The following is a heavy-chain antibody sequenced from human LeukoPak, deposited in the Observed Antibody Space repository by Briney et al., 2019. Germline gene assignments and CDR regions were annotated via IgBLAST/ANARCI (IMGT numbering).Heavy chain of an antibody. D-gene: IGHD5-24*01. J-gene: IGHJ4*02. CDR2: IYASGKT. CDR3: ARHRSGWLQSSFDY. Sequence: PSETLSLTCTVSGGSISTYFWSWIRQPAGKGLEWIGRIYASGKTNYNPSLKSRVTMSVDTPKNQFSLKMSSVTAADTAVYYCARHRSGWLQSSFDYWGQGTLVTVSS. V-gene: IGHV4-4*07. CDR1: GGSISTYF.